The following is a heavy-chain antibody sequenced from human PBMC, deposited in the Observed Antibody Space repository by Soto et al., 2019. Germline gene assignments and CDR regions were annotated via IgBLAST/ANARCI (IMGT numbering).Heavy chain of an antibody. Sequence: PGGSLRLSCAASGFTFSKTWMNWVRQAPGKGLEWVGRIKSMPDGGTADYAAPLKGRFTISVDKSISTAYLQWNSLQASDTATYYCTKGAERTVQRFLDWVCGHWGQGTPVTVSS. CDR3: TKGAERTVQRFLDWVCGH. D-gene: IGHD3-9*01. CDR2: IKSMPDGGTA. CDR1: GFTFSKTW. V-gene: IGHV3-15*07. J-gene: IGHJ4*02.